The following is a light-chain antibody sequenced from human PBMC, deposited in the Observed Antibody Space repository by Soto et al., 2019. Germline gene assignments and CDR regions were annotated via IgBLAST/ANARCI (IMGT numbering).Light chain of an antibody. CDR3: TSYTTSSTVV. J-gene: IGLJ2*01. V-gene: IGLV2-14*03. Sequence: QSALTQPASVSGSPGQSITISCAGTMRDVGAYNLVSWYQQHPGRAPQLMIYDVTNRPSGVSNRFSGSKSGNTASLTISGLQAEDEADYYCTSYTTSSTVVIGGGTKLTVL. CDR1: MRDVGAYNL. CDR2: DVT.